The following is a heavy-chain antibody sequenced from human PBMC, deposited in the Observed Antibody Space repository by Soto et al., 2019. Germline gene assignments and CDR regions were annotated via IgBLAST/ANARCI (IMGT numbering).Heavy chain of an antibody. Sequence: GGSLRLSCAASGFIFSAYGIHWVRQAPGKGLERVAIVWNDGINKYYADSVKGRFTISRDNFKNTVDLQMNSLRVEDTAVYYFARLAYSNFLGGLDSWGQGTLVTVSS. CDR2: VWNDGINK. CDR3: ARLAYSNFLGGLDS. J-gene: IGHJ5*01. V-gene: IGHV3-33*01. CDR1: GFIFSAYG. D-gene: IGHD1-26*01.